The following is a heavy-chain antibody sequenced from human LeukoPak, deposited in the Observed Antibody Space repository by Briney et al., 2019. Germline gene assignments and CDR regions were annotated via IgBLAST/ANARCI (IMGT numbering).Heavy chain of an antibody. J-gene: IGHJ4*02. D-gene: IGHD3-22*01. CDR1: GGSVSSGSYY. CDR3: VRESSLLLGRPFDY. V-gene: IGHV4-61*01. CDR2: IYYSGST. Sequence: SETLSLTCTVSGGSVSSGSYYWSWIRQPPGRGLEWIGYIYYSGSTNYNPSLKSRVTISVDTSKNQFSLKLSSVTAADTAVHYCVRESSLLLGRPFDYWGQGTLVTVSS.